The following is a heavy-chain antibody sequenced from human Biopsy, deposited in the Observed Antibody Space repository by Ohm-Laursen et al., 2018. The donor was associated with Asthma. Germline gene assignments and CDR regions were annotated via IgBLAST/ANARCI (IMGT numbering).Heavy chain of an antibody. Sequence: SETLSLTCAVSGDSISSNSWWTWVRQSPGRGLEWIGEIYYSGSTNYHPSLKGRVTISVAKSKNQFSLGLTSVTAADTAVYYCARAIGTGDWYLDVWGRGTLVTVSS. J-gene: IGHJ2*01. CDR1: GDSISSNSW. CDR2: IYYSGST. V-gene: IGHV4-4*02. CDR3: ARAIGTGDWYLDV. D-gene: IGHD1-1*01.